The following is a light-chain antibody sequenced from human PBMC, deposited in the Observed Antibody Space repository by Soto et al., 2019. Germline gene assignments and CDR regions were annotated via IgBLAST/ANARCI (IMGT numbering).Light chain of an antibody. CDR3: AAWDDSLTAQV. Sequence: QSVLTQPPSASGTPGQRVTISCSGSSSNIGGRTVNWYQQLPGTAPKLLIYNNNQRPSGVPDRFSGSKSGTSASLAITGLQSEDEADYYCAAWDDSLTAQVFGVGPKVTVL. CDR2: NNN. J-gene: IGLJ1*01. CDR1: SSNIGGRT. V-gene: IGLV1-44*01.